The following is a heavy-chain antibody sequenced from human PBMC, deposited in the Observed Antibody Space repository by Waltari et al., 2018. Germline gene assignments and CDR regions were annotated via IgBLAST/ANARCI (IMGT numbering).Heavy chain of an antibody. CDR3: TRSLTSGRGAFDI. Sequence: EVQLVESGGGLEQPGGSLSLPCAASGFIFCRYSFNWVRRAPGKGLEWVSYSSSSSSAIYYADSVKGRFTISRDNAKNSLYLQMNSLRAEDTAVYYCTRSLTSGRGAFDIWGQGTKVTVSS. CDR1: GFIFCRYS. D-gene: IGHD2-15*01. J-gene: IGHJ3*02. CDR2: SSSSSSAI. V-gene: IGHV3-48*04.